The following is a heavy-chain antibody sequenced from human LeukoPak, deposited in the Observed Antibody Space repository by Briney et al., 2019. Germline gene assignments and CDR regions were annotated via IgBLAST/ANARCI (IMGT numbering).Heavy chain of an antibody. CDR1: GFTASSKY. CDR3: ARRRGGYGEGEFDY. V-gene: IGHV3-66*04. Sequence: TGGSLRLSCTASGFTASSKYMSWVRQAPGKGLEWVSFIRGDATTAYADSVQGRFTISRDDSKNTLYLQMDSLRVEDTAVYYCARRRGGYGEGEFDYWGQGTLVTVSS. J-gene: IGHJ4*02. CDR2: IRGDATT. D-gene: IGHD4-17*01.